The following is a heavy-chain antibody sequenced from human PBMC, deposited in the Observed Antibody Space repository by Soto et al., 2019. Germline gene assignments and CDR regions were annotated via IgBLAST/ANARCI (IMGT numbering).Heavy chain of an antibody. D-gene: IGHD2-21*02. Sequence: GASVKVSCKASGGTFSGYAISWVRQAPGQGLEWMGGIIPIFATANYAQKFQGRVTITADESTSTAYMELSSLRSEDTAVYYCASLPRGPATASDYWGQGTLVTVSS. J-gene: IGHJ4*02. V-gene: IGHV1-69*13. CDR2: IIPIFATA. CDR3: ASLPRGPATASDY. CDR1: GGTFSGYA.